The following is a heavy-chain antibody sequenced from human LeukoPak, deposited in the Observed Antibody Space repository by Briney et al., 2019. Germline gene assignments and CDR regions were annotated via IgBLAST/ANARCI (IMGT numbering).Heavy chain of an antibody. Sequence: GGSLRLSCVASGFTFSSYAMSWVRQAPGKGLEWVSGISGSGGSTYYADSVKGRFTISRDNSKNTLFLQMTSLRAEDTAVYYCAKETYSSGWYPYLDYWGQGTLVTVSS. D-gene: IGHD6-19*01. CDR1: GFTFSSYA. CDR2: ISGSGGST. CDR3: AKETYSSGWYPYLDY. V-gene: IGHV3-23*01. J-gene: IGHJ4*02.